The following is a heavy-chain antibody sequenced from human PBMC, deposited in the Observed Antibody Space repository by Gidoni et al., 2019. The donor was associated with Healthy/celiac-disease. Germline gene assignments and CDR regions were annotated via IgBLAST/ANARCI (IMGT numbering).Heavy chain of an antibody. CDR1: GFSFATSW. V-gene: IGHV5-51*03. J-gene: IGHJ6*02. CDR2: IYPGDSDT. CDR3: ARAMRAYYYGSGSPGGMDV. Sequence: EVQLVQSGAEVRKPGESLTISCEGSGFSFATSWSGWWGQMPGKSLESMGVIYPGDSDTRYSPTFQGQVTISADKSIRAAYLQWSSLKASDTAMYYCARAMRAYYYGSGSPGGMDVWGQGTTVTVSS. D-gene: IGHD3-10*01.